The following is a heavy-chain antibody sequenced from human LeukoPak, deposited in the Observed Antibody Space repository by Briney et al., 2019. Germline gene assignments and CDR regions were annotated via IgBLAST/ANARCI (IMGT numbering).Heavy chain of an antibody. CDR2: INSDGSVK. Sequence: GGSLRLSCAASQFTFSTFWMSWVRQAPGKGLEWVADINSDGSVKHYVDDMEGRFTISRDDARSQIYLQMTSLSAKDTLVYYCVRDSDYERDSGGRDAHYAALDIWGRETMVTVSS. J-gene: IGHJ3*02. CDR1: QFTFSTFW. D-gene: IGHD2-21*01. V-gene: IGHV3-7*01. CDR3: VRDSDYERDSGGRDAHYAALDI.